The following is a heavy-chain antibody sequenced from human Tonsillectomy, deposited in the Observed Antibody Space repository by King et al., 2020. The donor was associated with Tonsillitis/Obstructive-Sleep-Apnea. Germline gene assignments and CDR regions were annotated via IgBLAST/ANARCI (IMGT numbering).Heavy chain of an antibody. J-gene: IGHJ4*02. Sequence: QLQESGPGLVKPSETLSLTCTVSGGSISSYYWSWIRQPPEKGLEWIGYIYYSGSTNYNPSLKIRVTISVDTSKNQFSLTLSSVTAADTAVYYCARQPSTQPFLFDYWGQGTLVTVSS. CDR3: ARQPSTQPFLFDY. CDR1: GGSISSYY. V-gene: IGHV4-59*01. CDR2: IYYSGST. D-gene: IGHD2-2*01.